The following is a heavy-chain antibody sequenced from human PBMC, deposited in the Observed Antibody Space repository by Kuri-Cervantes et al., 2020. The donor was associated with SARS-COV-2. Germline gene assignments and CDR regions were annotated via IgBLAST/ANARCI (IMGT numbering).Heavy chain of an antibody. J-gene: IGHJ3*02. V-gene: IGHV3-9*01. Sequence: SLKISCAASGFTFDDYAMHWVRQAPGKGLEWVSGISWNSGSIGYADSVKGRFTISRDNAKNSLYLQMNSLRAEDTALYYCAKSDTAMVNDAFDIWGQGTMVTVSS. D-gene: IGHD5-18*01. CDR1: GFTFDDYA. CDR2: ISWNSGSI. CDR3: AKSDTAMVNDAFDI.